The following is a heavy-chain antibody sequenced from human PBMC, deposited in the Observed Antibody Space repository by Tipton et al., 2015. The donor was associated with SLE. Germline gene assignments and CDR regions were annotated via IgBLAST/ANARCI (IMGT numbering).Heavy chain of an antibody. CDR3: ARGIAAFPYY. CDR1: GGSCSGYY. D-gene: IGHD6-13*01. V-gene: IGHV4-34*01. CDR2: INHSGST. J-gene: IGHJ4*02. Sequence: LRLSCAVYGGSCSGYYWSWIRQPPGKGLEWIGEINHSGSTNYNPSLKSRVTISVDTSKNQFSLKLSSVTAADTAVYYCARGIAAFPYYWGQGTLVTVSS.